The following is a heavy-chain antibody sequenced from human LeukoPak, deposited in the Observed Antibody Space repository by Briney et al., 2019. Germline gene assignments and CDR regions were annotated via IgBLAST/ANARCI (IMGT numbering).Heavy chain of an antibody. D-gene: IGHD2-2*01. Sequence: GASVKVSCKASGGTFSSYAISWVRQAPGQGLEWMGGIIPIFGTANYAQKFQGRVTITADKSTSTAYMELSSLRSEDTAVYYCAKDRDYYQLFRDAFDIWGQGTMVTVSS. V-gene: IGHV1-69*06. CDR1: GGTFSSYA. J-gene: IGHJ3*02. CDR3: AKDRDYYQLFRDAFDI. CDR2: IIPIFGTA.